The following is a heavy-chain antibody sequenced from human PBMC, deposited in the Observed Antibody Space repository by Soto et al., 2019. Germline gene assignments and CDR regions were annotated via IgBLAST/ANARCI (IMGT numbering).Heavy chain of an antibody. D-gene: IGHD2-2*01. CDR2: INYSGRT. CDR3: AATAYCISSSCPKNYYYYYVMDV. V-gene: IGHV4-4*02. J-gene: IGHJ6*02. Sequence: SETLSLTCAVSGGSISSSNWWSWIRQPPGKGLEWIANINYSGRTNYNPSLRSRVTISVDTSKNQFSLKVTSVTAADTAVYYCAATAYCISSSCPKNYYYYYVMDVWGQGTTVTVSS. CDR1: GGSISSSNW.